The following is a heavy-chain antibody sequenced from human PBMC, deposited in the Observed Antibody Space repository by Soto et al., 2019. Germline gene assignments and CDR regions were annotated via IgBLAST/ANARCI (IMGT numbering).Heavy chain of an antibody. CDR2: IYTSASI. V-gene: IGHV4-4*07. CDR3: ARDREAGYNFYYGMDV. D-gene: IGHD6-19*01. J-gene: IGHJ6*02. Sequence: KPSETLSLTCSVSGADINTYSWTWIRQPAGKGREWIGRIYTSASINYNPSLKGRVTLSVDTSTNQVSLRLASVTAADTAIYYCARDREAGYNFYYGMDVWGQGTTVTVSS. CDR1: GADINTYS.